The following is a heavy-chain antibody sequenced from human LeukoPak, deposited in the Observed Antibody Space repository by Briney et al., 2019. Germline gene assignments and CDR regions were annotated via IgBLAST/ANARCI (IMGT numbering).Heavy chain of an antibody. CDR1: GYTFTSYG. D-gene: IGHD5-18*01. CDR2: IIPILGIA. J-gene: IGHJ3*02. V-gene: IGHV1-69*04. Sequence: ASVKVSCKASGYTFTSYGISWVRQAPGQGLEWMGRIIPILGIANYAQKFQGRVTITADKSTSTAYMELSSLRSEDTAVYYCARDRSGTAMVRGAFDIWGQGTMVTVSS. CDR3: ARDRSGTAMVRGAFDI.